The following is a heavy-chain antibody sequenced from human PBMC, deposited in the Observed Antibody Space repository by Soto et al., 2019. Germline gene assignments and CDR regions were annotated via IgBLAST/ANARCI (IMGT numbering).Heavy chain of an antibody. CDR2: IIPILGTA. CDR3: ARGYYDSSGSDYYYYYGMDV. D-gene: IGHD3-22*01. J-gene: IGHJ6*02. V-gene: IGHV1-69*01. CDR1: GGTFSSYA. Sequence: QVQLVQSGAEVKKPGSSVKVSCKASGGTFSSYAISWVRQAPGQGLEGMGGIIPILGTANYAQKFQGRVTITADESTSTAYMELSSLRSEDTAVYYCARGYYDSSGSDYYYYYGMDVWGQGTTVTVSS.